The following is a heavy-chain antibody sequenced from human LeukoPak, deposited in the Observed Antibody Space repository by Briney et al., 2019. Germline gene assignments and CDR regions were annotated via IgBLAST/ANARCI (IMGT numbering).Heavy chain of an antibody. CDR2: INTDGRTT. V-gene: IGHV3-74*01. J-gene: IGHJ5*02. CDR1: GFTFRTYW. Sequence: PGGSLRLSCAASGFTFRTYWMHWVRQAPGKGLVWVSRINTDGRTTNYADSVKGRFSISRDNSKDTLYLQMNSLRADDTAVYYCARALAVAGTGGFDPWGQGTLVTVSS. D-gene: IGHD6-19*01. CDR3: ARALAVAGTGGFDP.